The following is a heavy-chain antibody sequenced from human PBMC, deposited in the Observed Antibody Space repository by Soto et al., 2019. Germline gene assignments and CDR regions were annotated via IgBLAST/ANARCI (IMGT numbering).Heavy chain of an antibody. CDR2: ISGSGGST. D-gene: IGHD1-26*01. Sequence: GGSLGLSCTASGFTFRSYAMSWVRQAPGKGLEWVSAISGSGGSTYYADSVKGRFTISRDNSKNTLYLQMNSLRAEDTAVYYCAKDMWELPSGAFDIWGQGTMVPVSS. V-gene: IGHV3-23*01. CDR1: GFTFRSYA. CDR3: AKDMWELPSGAFDI. J-gene: IGHJ3*02.